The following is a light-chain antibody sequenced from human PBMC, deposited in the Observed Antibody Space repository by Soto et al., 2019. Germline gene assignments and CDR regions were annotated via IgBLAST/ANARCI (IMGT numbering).Light chain of an antibody. Sequence: EIVLTQSPATLSLSPGERATRTCRASQSVSRYLAWSQQKPGQAPRLLIYDASNSATSVPARFSGSGSGTDFTITLSSLEPEDVAVYYCHQRSNWPFTVGPGTKVDVQ. CDR3: HQRSNWPFT. CDR2: DAS. V-gene: IGKV3-11*01. CDR1: QSVSRY. J-gene: IGKJ3*01.